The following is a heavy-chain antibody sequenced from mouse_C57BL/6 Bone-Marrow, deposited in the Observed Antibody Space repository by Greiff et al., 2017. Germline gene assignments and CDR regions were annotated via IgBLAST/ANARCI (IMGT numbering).Heavy chain of an antibody. V-gene: IGHV1-50*01. D-gene: IGHD2-2*01. Sequence: VQLQQPGAELVKPGASVKLSCKASGYTFTNYWMQWVKQRPGQGLEWIGEIDPSDSYTNYNQKFKGKATLTVDTSSSTACMQLSSLTSEDSAVYYCARYYGYPWFAYWGQGTLVTVSA. CDR2: IDPSDSYT. CDR3: ARYYGYPWFAY. CDR1: GYTFTNYW. J-gene: IGHJ3*01.